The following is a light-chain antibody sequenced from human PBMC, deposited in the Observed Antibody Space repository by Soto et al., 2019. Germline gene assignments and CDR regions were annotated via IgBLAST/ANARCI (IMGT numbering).Light chain of an antibody. J-gene: IGKJ1*01. CDR2: GAS. CDR1: QGVNSN. Sequence: DIVMTQSPATLSVAPGERVTFSCRASQGVNSNLAWYQQKLGQAPRVLIYGASTRATGIPDRFSGSGSGTEFILTISSLQYEDFELYYCQEYNTWPWTLGQGTKV. V-gene: IGKV3-15*01. CDR3: QEYNTWPWT.